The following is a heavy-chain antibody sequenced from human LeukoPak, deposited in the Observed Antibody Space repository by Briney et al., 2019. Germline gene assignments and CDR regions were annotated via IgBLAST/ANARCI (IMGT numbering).Heavy chain of an antibody. CDR3: ARAFSASSSTIDY. Sequence: GASVKVSCKISGYIFSNYDINWVRQAPGQGLEWMGWVSGGKGNTKYSEKFQGRITITRDTSVTTAYLELSSLRSEDSTVYFCARAFSASSSTIDYWGQGTLVIVSP. D-gene: IGHD6-6*01. V-gene: IGHV1-3*01. CDR2: VSGGKGNT. J-gene: IGHJ4*02. CDR1: GYIFSNYD.